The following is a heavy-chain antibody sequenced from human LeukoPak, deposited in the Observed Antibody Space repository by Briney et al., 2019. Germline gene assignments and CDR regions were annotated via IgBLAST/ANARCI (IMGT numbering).Heavy chain of an antibody. J-gene: IGHJ5*02. CDR1: GFTFSSYA. D-gene: IGHD6-19*01. CDR2: IYTSGST. V-gene: IGHV4-4*07. Sequence: GSLRLSCAASGFTFSSYAMTWIRQPAGKGLEWIGRIYTSGSTNYNPSLKSRVTMSVDTSKNQFSLKLSSVTAADTAVYYCARDQNSSGWTRWFDPWGQGTLVTVSS. CDR3: ARDQNSSGWTRWFDP.